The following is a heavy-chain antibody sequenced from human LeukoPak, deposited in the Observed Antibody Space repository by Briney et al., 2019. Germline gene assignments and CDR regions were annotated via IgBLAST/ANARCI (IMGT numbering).Heavy chain of an antibody. J-gene: IGHJ6*02. D-gene: IGHD3-10*01. CDR3: ARLTHETPGGVVYYYGMDV. CDR2: IYGSGDT. Sequence: PGGSLRLSCAASGISISNKYMNWVRQAPGKGLEWVSVIYGSGDTYYADSVKGRFTISRDNSKNTLYLQMNSLRGEDTAVYYCARLTHETPGGVVYYYGMDVWGQGTTVTVSS. CDR1: GISISNKY. V-gene: IGHV3-53*01.